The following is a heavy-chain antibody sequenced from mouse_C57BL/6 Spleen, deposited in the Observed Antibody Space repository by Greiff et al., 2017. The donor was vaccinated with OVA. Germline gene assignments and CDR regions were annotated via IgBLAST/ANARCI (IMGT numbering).Heavy chain of an antibody. CDR1: GYSFTGYY. CDR3: ARRTAQATSSWFAY. J-gene: IGHJ3*01. CDR2: INPSTGGT. Sequence: EVQVVESGPELVKPGASVKISCKASGYSFTGYYMNWVKQSPEKSLEWIGEINPSTGGTTYNQKFKAKATLTVDKSSSTAYMQLKSLTSEDSAVYYCARRTAQATSSWFAYWGQGTLVTVSA. V-gene: IGHV1-42*01. D-gene: IGHD3-2*02.